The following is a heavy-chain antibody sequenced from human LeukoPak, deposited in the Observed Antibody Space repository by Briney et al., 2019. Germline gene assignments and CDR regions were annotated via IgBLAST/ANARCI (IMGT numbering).Heavy chain of an antibody. J-gene: IGHJ4*02. CDR2: IKQDGSEK. Sequence: GGSLRLSCAASGFTFSSYWMSWVRQAPGKGLEWVANIKQDGSEKYYVDSVMGRFTISRDNAKNSLYLQMNSLRAEATAVYYCANHLVGATLDFDYWGQGTLVTVSS. CDR1: GFTFSSYW. CDR3: ANHLVGATLDFDY. V-gene: IGHV3-7*03. D-gene: IGHD1-26*01.